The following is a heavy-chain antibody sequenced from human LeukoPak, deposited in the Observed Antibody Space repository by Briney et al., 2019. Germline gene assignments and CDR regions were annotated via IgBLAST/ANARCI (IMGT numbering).Heavy chain of an antibody. CDR1: GYTFTSHY. CDR2: INPSGGST. Sequence: ASVKVSCKASGYTFTSHYMHWVRQAPGQGLEWMGIINPSGGSTSYAQKFQGRVTMTRDTSTSTVYMELSSLRSEDTAVYYCASTTVDPGNAFDIWGQGTMVTVSS. CDR3: ASTTVDPGNAFDI. J-gene: IGHJ3*02. D-gene: IGHD4-23*01. V-gene: IGHV1-46*03.